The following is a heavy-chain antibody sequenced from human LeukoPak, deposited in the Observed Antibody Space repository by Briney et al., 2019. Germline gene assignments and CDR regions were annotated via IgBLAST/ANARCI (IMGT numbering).Heavy chain of an antibody. Sequence: GGSLRLSCAASGFTFSSYSMNWVRQSPGKGLEWISYISRTSNTISYADSVKGRFTISRDNAKNSLYLQLNSLRAEDTAVYYCARVEQLDNYYYYGMDVWGQGTTVTVSS. CDR1: GFTFSSYS. CDR3: ARVEQLDNYYYYGMDV. V-gene: IGHV3-48*04. D-gene: IGHD6-13*01. J-gene: IGHJ6*02. CDR2: ISRTSNTI.